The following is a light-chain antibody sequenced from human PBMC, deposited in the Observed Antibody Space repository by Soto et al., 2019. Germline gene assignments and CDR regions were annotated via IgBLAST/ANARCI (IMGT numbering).Light chain of an antibody. V-gene: IGLV2-23*02. CDR3: CSYAGSGLGV. CDR1: SSDVGRYNL. J-gene: IGLJ3*02. Sequence: QSVLTQPASVSGSPGQSITISCTGASSDVGRYNLVSWYQQHPGKAPKLLIYEVSERPSGVSDRFSGSKSGSTASLTISGLKTEDEGNYYCCSYAGSGLGVFGGGTKLTVL. CDR2: EVS.